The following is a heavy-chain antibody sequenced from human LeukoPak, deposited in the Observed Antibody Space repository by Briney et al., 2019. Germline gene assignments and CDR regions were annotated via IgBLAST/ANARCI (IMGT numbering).Heavy chain of an antibody. J-gene: IGHJ6*03. CDR3: ARGKAGRITIFGVVNPYYYYMDV. CDR2: IYTSGST. V-gene: IGHV4-4*07. D-gene: IGHD3-3*01. Sequence: SETLSLTCTVSGGSISSYYWSWIRQPAGKGLEWIGRIYTSGSTNYNPSLKSRVTMSVDTSKNQFSLKLSSVTAADTAVYYCARGKAGRITIFGVVNPYYYYMDVWGKGTTVTVSS. CDR1: GGSISSYY.